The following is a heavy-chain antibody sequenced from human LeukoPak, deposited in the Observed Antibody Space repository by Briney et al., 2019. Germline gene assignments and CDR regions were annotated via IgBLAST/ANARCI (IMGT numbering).Heavy chain of an antibody. D-gene: IGHD3-22*01. CDR2: IYHSGST. Sequence: PSETLSLTCAVSGGSISSSNWWSWVRQPPGKGLEWIGEIYHSGSTNYNPSLKSRVTISVDKSKNQFSLKLSSVTAADTAVYYCARDGYYYDSSGFFDYWGQGTLVTVSS. V-gene: IGHV4-4*02. CDR3: ARDGYYYDSSGFFDY. CDR1: GGSISSSNW. J-gene: IGHJ4*02.